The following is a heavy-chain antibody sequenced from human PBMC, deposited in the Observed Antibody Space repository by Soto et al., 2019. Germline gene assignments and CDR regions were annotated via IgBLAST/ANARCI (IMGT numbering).Heavy chain of an antibody. V-gene: IGHV1-3*01. D-gene: IGHD2-15*01. CDR2: INAGNGNT. Sequence: QVQLVQSGTEVKKPGASVKISCKTSGYTFTKYAIHWVRQAPGQGPEWMGWINAGNGNTKYSQKFQGTVTFTRDTSASTVYMEMSNLRAEDTAVFYCARGEGYCSGGTCFRWFDPWGQGTLVTVSS. CDR3: ARGEGYCSGGTCFRWFDP. J-gene: IGHJ5*02. CDR1: GYTFTKYA.